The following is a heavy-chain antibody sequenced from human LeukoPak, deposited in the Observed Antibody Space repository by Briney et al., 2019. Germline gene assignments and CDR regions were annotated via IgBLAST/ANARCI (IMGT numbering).Heavy chain of an antibody. CDR2: IKSKTDGGTT. CDR3: TTGAPEGPPPYYFDY. J-gene: IGHJ4*02. CDR1: GFTFSNAW. Sequence: PGGSLRLSCAASGFTFSNAWMSWVRQAPGKGLEWVGRIKSKTDGGTTDYAAPVKGRFTISRDDSKNTLYLQMNSLKTEDTAVYYCTTGAPEGPPPYYFDYWGQGALATVSS. V-gene: IGHV3-15*01.